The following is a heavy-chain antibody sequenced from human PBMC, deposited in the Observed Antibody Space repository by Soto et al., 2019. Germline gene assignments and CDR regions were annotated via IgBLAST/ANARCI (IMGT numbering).Heavy chain of an antibody. D-gene: IGHD3-22*01. CDR2: ISYDGSNK. CDR3: VKDLNSELYYYDSSGYNDAFDI. CDR1: GFTFSSYG. J-gene: IGHJ3*02. Sequence: GGSLSLACAASGFTFSSYGMHWVRQAPGKGLEWVAVISYDGSNKYYADSVKGRFTISRDNSKNTLYLQMNSLRAEDTAVYYCVKDLNSELYYYDSSGYNDAFDIWGQGTMVTVSS. V-gene: IGHV3-30*18.